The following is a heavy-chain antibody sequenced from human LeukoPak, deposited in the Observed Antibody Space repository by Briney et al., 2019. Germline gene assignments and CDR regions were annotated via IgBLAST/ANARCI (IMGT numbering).Heavy chain of an antibody. CDR3: ARVVSQAAPDWYMDV. V-gene: IGHV4-38-2*01. D-gene: IGHD2-21*01. CDR2: VNLHGTR. J-gene: IGHJ2*01. Sequence: PSETLSLACDGFGYEIGSNHYWGWIRPPPRRGLQWIGHVNLHGTRAYNASLRGRVTISIKASKNRFFLRLTSVTGADAAIYFCARVVSQAAPDWYMDVWGGGTVVIVSS. CDR1: GYEIGSNHY.